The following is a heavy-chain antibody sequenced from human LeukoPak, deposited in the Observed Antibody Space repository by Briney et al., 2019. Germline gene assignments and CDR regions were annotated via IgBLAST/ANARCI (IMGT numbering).Heavy chain of an antibody. V-gene: IGHV3-53*01. Sequence: GGSLRLSCAASGFTVSSNYMSWVRQAPGKVLEWVSVIYSGGSTYYADSVKGRFTISRDNSKNTLYLQMNSLRAEDTAVYYCARRIAAAEPWDYWGQGTLVTVSS. D-gene: IGHD6-13*01. CDR2: IYSGGST. CDR1: GFTVSSNY. J-gene: IGHJ4*02. CDR3: ARRIAAAEPWDY.